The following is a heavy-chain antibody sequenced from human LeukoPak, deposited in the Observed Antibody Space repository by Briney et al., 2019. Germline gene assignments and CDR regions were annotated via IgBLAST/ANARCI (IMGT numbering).Heavy chain of an antibody. V-gene: IGHV4-59*01. CDR1: GGSFNSYY. Sequence: SETLSLTCTVSGGSFNSYYWNWIRQPPGKGLEWIGYIYYSGSTNYNPSLKSRVTISVDTSKNQFSLKLSSVTAADTAVYYCARDRSYDSSGYPSRRDSFDIWGQGTIVTVSS. CDR3: ARDRSYDSSGYPSRRDSFDI. D-gene: IGHD3-22*01. CDR2: IYYSGST. J-gene: IGHJ3*02.